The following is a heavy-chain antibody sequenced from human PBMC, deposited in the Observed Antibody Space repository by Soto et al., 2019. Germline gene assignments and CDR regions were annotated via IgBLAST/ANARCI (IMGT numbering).Heavy chain of an antibody. CDR2: ISRTGDSA. D-gene: IGHD3-22*01. Sequence: EVHLLESGGALVQPGGSLTLSCAASGFSFSDYAMRWVRQAPGKGLGWVSRISRTGDSAYYADSVKGRFAISKDISKNRLSLQMNSLTVDDTAVYYCAKGTYGSGYYHNWFDSWGQGTLITVSS. CDR3: AKGTYGSGYYHNWFDS. CDR1: GFSFSDYA. J-gene: IGHJ5*01. V-gene: IGHV3-23*01.